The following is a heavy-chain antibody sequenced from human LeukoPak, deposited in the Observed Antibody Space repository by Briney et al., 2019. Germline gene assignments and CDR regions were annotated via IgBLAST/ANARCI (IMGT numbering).Heavy chain of an antibody. D-gene: IGHD2-21*02. Sequence: ASVKVSCKASGYIFTSYYMYWVRQAPGQGLEWMGIINPSGGSIRYAQKFQGRVTMTRDMSTSTVYMELSSLRSEDTAVYYCAREYCGGDCYGLGGYNWFDPWGQGTLVTVSS. V-gene: IGHV1-46*01. J-gene: IGHJ5*02. CDR2: INPSGGSI. CDR1: GYIFTSYY. CDR3: AREYCGGDCYGLGGYNWFDP.